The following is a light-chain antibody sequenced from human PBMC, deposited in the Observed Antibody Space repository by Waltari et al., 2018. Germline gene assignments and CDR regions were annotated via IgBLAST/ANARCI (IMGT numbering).Light chain of an antibody. CDR1: SRDCGAYNS. CDR2: DVS. CDR3: SSYISSSTLEL. V-gene: IGLV2-14*03. Sequence: QSALTQPASVHGSPGRPITNSPTGTSRDCGAYNSVPWYQQHPGKAPKLMIFDVSNRPSGVSNRFSGSKSGNTASLTISGLQAEDEADYYCSSYISSSTLELFGGGTSLTVL. J-gene: IGLJ2*01.